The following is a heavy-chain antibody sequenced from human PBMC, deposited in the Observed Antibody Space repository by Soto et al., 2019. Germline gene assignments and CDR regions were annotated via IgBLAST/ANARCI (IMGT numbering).Heavy chain of an antibody. V-gene: IGHV1-18*01. CDR3: ALSSSWSSENWFDP. J-gene: IGHJ5*02. D-gene: IGHD6-13*01. CDR1: GYTFTSYG. CDR2: ISAYNGNT. Sequence: ASVKVSCKASGYTFTSYGISWVRQAPGRGLEWMGWISAYNGNTNYAQKLQGRVTMTTDTSTSTAYMELRSLRSDDTAVYYCALSSSWSSENWFDPWGQGTLVTVSS.